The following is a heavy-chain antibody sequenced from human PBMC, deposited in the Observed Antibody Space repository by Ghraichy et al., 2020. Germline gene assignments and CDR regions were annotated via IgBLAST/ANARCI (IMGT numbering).Heavy chain of an antibody. CDR1: GFTFSGYW. V-gene: IGHV3-74*03. CDR2: INGDGSST. Sequence: GESLNISCAGSGFTFSGYWMHWVRQAPGKGLVWVSRINGDGSSTTYADSVKGRFTISRDNAKNTLYLQMNSLRAEDTALYYCARGGSYSYDAFDIWGQGTVVTVSS. CDR3: ARGGSYSYDAFDI. D-gene: IGHD1-26*01. J-gene: IGHJ3*02.